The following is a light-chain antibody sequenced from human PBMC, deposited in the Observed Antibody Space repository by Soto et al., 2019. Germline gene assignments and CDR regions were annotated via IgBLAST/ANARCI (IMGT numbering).Light chain of an antibody. CDR1: SSDVGTYNY. J-gene: IGLJ1*01. V-gene: IGLV2-14*01. CDR2: EVS. Sequence: QSVLTQPASVSGSPGQSITISCTGTSSDVGTYNYVSWYQQHSGKAPKLMIYEVSNRPSGVSNRLSGSKSGNTASLTISGLQAEDEADYYCSAYTSSLTLYVFGSGTKLTVL. CDR3: SAYTSSLTLYV.